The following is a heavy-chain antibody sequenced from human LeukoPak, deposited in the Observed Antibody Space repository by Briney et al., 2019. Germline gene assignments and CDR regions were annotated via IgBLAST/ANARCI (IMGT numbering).Heavy chain of an antibody. J-gene: IGHJ4*02. CDR3: ARAPPYSSGWYPTYYFDY. CDR1: GGSFSGYY. Sequence: KPSETLSLTCAVYGGSFSGYYWSWIRQPPGKGLEWIGEINHSGSTNYNPSLKSRVTISVDTSKNQFSLKLSSVTAADTAVYYCARAPPYSSGWYPTYYFDYWGQGTLVTVSS. V-gene: IGHV4-34*01. CDR2: INHSGST. D-gene: IGHD6-19*01.